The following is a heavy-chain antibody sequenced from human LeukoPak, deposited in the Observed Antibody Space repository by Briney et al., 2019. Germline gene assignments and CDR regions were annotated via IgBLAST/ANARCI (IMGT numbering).Heavy chain of an antibody. Sequence: PGGSLRLSCAASGFTFSSYAMSWVRQAPGKGLEWVSAISGSGGSTYYADSVKGRFTISRDNSKNTLYLQMNSLRAEDTAVYYCAKDKIHCTNGVCLNYFDYWGQGTLVTVSS. CDR3: AKDKIHCTNGVCLNYFDY. V-gene: IGHV3-23*01. D-gene: IGHD2-8*01. CDR2: ISGSGGST. CDR1: GFTFSSYA. J-gene: IGHJ4*02.